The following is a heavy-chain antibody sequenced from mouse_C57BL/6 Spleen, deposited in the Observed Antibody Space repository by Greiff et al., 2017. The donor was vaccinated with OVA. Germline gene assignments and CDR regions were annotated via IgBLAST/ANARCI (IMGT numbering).Heavy chain of an antibody. Sequence: QVQLQQPGAELVKPGASVKLSCKASGYTFTSYWMQWVKQSPGQGLEWIGEIDPSDSYTKYNHKFKGKATLTVNTSSTTSYMQLSILTSEDSAFSFCASSGTYYDYARAWFAYWGQGTLVTVSA. D-gene: IGHD2-4*01. CDR1: GYTFTSYW. V-gene: IGHV1-50*01. J-gene: IGHJ3*01. CDR3: ASSGTYYDYARAWFAY. CDR2: IDPSDSYT.